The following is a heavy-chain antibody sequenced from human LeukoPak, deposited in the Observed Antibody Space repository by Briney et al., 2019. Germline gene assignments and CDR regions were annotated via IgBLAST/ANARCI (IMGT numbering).Heavy chain of an antibody. Sequence: SETLSLTCAVYGGSFSGYYWSWIRQPPGKGLEWIGSIYHSGSTYYNPSLKSRVTISVDTSKNQFSLKLSSVTAADTAVYYCARDYDSSGYYGYWGQGTLVTVSS. V-gene: IGHV4-34*01. CDR2: IYHSGST. D-gene: IGHD3-22*01. J-gene: IGHJ4*02. CDR3: ARDYDSSGYYGY. CDR1: GGSFSGYY.